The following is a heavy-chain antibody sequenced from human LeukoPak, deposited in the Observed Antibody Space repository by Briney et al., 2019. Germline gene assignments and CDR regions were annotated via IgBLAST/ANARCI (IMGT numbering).Heavy chain of an antibody. Sequence: SVKVSCRASGGTFSSYAISWVRQAPGQGLEWMGGIIPIFGTANYAQKFQGRVTITADESTSTAYMELSSLRSEDTAVYYCARKSSITFGGVPWENWFDPWGQGTLVTVSS. J-gene: IGHJ5*02. CDR2: IIPIFGTA. CDR3: ARKSSITFGGVPWENWFDP. CDR1: GGTFSSYA. D-gene: IGHD3-16*01. V-gene: IGHV1-69*13.